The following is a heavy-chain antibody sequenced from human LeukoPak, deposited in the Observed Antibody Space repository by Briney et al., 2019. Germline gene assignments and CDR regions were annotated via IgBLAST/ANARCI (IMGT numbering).Heavy chain of an antibody. J-gene: IGHJ4*02. CDR1: GDSISSRTSY. Sequence: KASVTLSLTCTVSGDSISSRTSYWGWVRQSPGKELEWIGNLYYSGSTYYNPSLKSRVTISVDTSKNQFSLELSSVTAADTAVYYCAGTYYYDSSGYYYELPFDYWGQGTLVTVSS. D-gene: IGHD3-22*01. CDR2: LYYSGST. CDR3: AGTYYYDSSGYYYELPFDY. V-gene: IGHV4-39*07.